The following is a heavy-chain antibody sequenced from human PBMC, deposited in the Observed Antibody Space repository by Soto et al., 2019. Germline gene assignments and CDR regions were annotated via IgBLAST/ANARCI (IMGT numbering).Heavy chain of an antibody. CDR2: INHSGST. V-gene: IGHV4-34*01. CDR1: GGSFSGYY. CDR3: ARGYSYGSGSPFDY. D-gene: IGHD3-10*01. Sequence: SETLSLTCAVYGGSFSGYYWSWIRQPPGKGLEWIGEINHSGSTNYNPSLKSRVTISVDTSKNQFSLKLSSVTAADTAVYYCARGYSYGSGSPFDYGAQEPLVTFSS. J-gene: IGHJ4*02.